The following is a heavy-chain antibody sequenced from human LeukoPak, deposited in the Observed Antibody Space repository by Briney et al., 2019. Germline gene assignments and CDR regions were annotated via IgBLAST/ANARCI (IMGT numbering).Heavy chain of an antibody. CDR3: ARGYDFWSGPRFDY. D-gene: IGHD3-3*01. Sequence: GGSLRLSCAASGFTFSSYSMNWVRQAPGKGLEWVSYISSSSSTIYYADSVKGRFTISRDNAKNSLYLQMNSLRAEDTAVYYCARGYDFWSGPRFDYWGQGTLVTVSS. V-gene: IGHV3-48*01. CDR2: ISSSSSTI. CDR1: GFTFSSYS. J-gene: IGHJ4*02.